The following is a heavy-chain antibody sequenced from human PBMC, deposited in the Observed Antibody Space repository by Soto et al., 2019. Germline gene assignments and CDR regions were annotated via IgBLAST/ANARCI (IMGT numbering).Heavy chain of an antibody. Sequence: PGGSLRLSCAASGFTFSSYSMNWVRQAPGKGLEWVSYISSSSSTIYYADSVKGRFTISRDNAKNSLYLQMNSLRDEDTAVYYCARDQAPPYYDFWSGYLPRGYFDYWGQGTLVTVSS. V-gene: IGHV3-48*02. CDR3: ARDQAPPYYDFWSGYLPRGYFDY. D-gene: IGHD3-3*01. J-gene: IGHJ4*02. CDR1: GFTFSSYS. CDR2: ISSSSSTI.